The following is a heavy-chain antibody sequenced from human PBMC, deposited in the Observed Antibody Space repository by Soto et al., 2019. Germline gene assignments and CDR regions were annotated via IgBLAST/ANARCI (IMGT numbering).Heavy chain of an antibody. D-gene: IGHD5-18*01. J-gene: IGHJ4*02. V-gene: IGHV3-23*01. CDR1: GFTFSSFA. CDR3: AGPGYSSQEW. CDR2: ISGSGGDT. Sequence: EVQLLESGGGLVQPGGSLRLSCAASGFTFSSFALSWVRQAPGKGLQWVSAISGSGGDTDFADSVKGRFTISRDNSKNWLFLQMNSLRAEDTAIYYCAGPGYSSQEWWGQGTLVTVSS.